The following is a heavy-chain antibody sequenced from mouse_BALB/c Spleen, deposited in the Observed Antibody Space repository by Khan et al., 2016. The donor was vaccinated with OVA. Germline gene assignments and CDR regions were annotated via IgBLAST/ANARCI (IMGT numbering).Heavy chain of an antibody. Sequence: EVQVVESGGGLVRPGGSLKLSCAASGFSFSSYSMSWVRQTPDKRLEWVATISSGGSYTYYPDSVKGRFTISRDNAKNTLYLQMSSLKSEDTAMYYCTRQRGYYGSNPYFDYWGQGTTLTVSS. V-gene: IGHV5-6-4*01. CDR3: TRQRGYYGSNPYFDY. J-gene: IGHJ2*01. CDR2: ISSGGSYT. CDR1: GFSFSSYS. D-gene: IGHD1-1*01.